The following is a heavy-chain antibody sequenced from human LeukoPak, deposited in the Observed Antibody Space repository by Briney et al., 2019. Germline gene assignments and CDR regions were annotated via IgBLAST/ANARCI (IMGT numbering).Heavy chain of an antibody. J-gene: IGHJ4*02. CDR3: ARHRDYFDF. Sequence: SETLSLTCAVSGGSISSPYWSWIRQPPGKGLEWIGYIYYTGTTNYNPSLKSRVAISVDTSKNQFSLKLSSVTAADTAVYYCARHRDYFDFWGQGALVTVSS. V-gene: IGHV4-59*08. CDR1: GGSISSPY. CDR2: IYYTGTT.